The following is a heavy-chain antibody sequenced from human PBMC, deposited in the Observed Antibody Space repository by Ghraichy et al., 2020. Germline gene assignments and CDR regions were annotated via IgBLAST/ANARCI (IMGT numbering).Heavy chain of an antibody. CDR2: INHSGST. Sequence: SQTLSLTCAVYGGSFSGYYWSWIRQPPGKGLEWIGEINHSGSTNYNPSLKSRVTISVDTSKNQFSLKLSSVTAADTAVYYCARIRPRYGGNNPDDYWGQGTLVTVSS. CDR3: ARIRPRYGGNNPDDY. J-gene: IGHJ4*02. V-gene: IGHV4-34*01. D-gene: IGHD4-23*01. CDR1: GGSFSGYY.